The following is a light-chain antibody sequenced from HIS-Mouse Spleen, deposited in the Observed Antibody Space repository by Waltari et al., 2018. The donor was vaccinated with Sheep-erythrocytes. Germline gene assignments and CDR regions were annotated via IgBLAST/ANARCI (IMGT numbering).Light chain of an antibody. CDR1: RSDVGGLNF. J-gene: IGLJ1*01. CDR2: EVS. Sequence: QSALTQPRSVSGSPGQSVTISFTGTRSDVGGLNFFSWYQHHPGKAPKLMIYEVSKRPSGVPDRFSGSKSGNTASLTISGLQAEDEADYYCCSYAGSYNHVFATGTKVTVL. V-gene: IGLV2-11*01. CDR3: CSYAGSYNHV.